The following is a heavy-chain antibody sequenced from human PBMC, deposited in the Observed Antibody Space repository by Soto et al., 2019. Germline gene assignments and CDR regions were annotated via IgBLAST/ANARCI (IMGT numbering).Heavy chain of an antibody. CDR1: GYSFSDYF. D-gene: IGHD1-26*01. J-gene: IGHJ6*02. Sequence: ASVKVSCKPSGYSFSDYFIQWVRQAPGQGLEWVAWINPKTAATNYAKKFQGRVSLTWDTSSTTAYMELTRLRPDDTAVYYCARIKWGLNYYNGMDVWGQGPTVTVSS. CDR3: ARIKWGLNYYNGMDV. CDR2: INPKTAAT. V-gene: IGHV1-2*02.